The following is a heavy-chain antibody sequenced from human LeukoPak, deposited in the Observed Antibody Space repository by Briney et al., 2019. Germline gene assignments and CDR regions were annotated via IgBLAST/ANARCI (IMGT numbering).Heavy chain of an antibody. V-gene: IGHV1-2*02. Sequence: ASVTVSCKASGYTFTDYDIHWVRQAPGQGLEWLGWISPNRGGTKYAQNFQGRVTMTRDTSTSTVYMELSSLRSEDTAVYYCARGNGITIFYYFDYWGQGTLDTVSS. D-gene: IGHD3-9*01. CDR1: GYTFTDYD. CDR3: ARGNGITIFYYFDY. CDR2: ISPNRGGT. J-gene: IGHJ4*02.